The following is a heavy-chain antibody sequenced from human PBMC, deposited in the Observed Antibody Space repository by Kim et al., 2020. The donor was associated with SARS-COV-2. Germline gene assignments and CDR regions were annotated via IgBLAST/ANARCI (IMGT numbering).Heavy chain of an antibody. CDR3: ARRGPYYGGNSGCLDY. J-gene: IGHJ4*02. CDR2: IIPIFGTA. Sequence: SVKVSCKASGVTFSSYAISWVRQAPGQGLEWMGGIIPIFGTANYAQKFQGRVTITADESTSTAYMELSSLRSEDTAVYYCARRGPYYGGNSGCLDYWGQGTLVTVSS. D-gene: IGHD4-17*01. V-gene: IGHV1-69*13. CDR1: GVTFSSYA.